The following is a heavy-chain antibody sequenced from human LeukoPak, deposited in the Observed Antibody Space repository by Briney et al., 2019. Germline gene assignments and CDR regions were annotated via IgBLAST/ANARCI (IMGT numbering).Heavy chain of an antibody. V-gene: IGHV4-34*01. J-gene: IGHJ4*02. CDR3: ARGRYYYDSSGYPTIYYFDY. CDR1: GGSFSGYY. CDR2: INHSGST. D-gene: IGHD3-22*01. Sequence: SETLSLTCAVYGGSFSGYYWSWIRQPPGKGLEWIGEINHSGSTNYNPSLKSRVTISVDTSKTQFSLKLSSVTAADTAVYYCARGRYYYDSSGYPTIYYFDYWGQGTLVTVSS.